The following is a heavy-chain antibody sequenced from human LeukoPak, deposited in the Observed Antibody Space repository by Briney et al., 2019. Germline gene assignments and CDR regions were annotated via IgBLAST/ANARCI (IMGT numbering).Heavy chain of an antibody. CDR2: ISAYNGNT. CDR1: GYTFTSYG. V-gene: IGHV1-18*01. CDR3: ARSRITMIVPDY. J-gene: IGHJ4*02. Sequence: ASVKVSCKASGYTFTSYGISWVRQAPGQGLEWMGWISAYNGNTNYAQKLQGRVTMTTDTSTSTAYMELRSLRSDATAVYYCARSRITMIVPDYWGQGTLVTVSS. D-gene: IGHD3-22*01.